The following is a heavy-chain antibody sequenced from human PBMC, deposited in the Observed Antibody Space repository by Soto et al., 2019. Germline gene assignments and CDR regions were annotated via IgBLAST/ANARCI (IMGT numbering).Heavy chain of an antibody. CDR2: IGGRGNSA. CDR1: GFIFTNYA. D-gene: IGHD5-12*01. V-gene: IGHV3-23*01. J-gene: IGHJ3*01. CDR3: VREGRGSFDF. Sequence: GGSLRLSCAASGFIFTNYAMDWVRQAPGKGLEWVSVIGGRGNSAYYADSVQGRFTISRDNSKNTLSLQMSSLTADDTAIYYCVREGRGSFDFWGRGTMVTVSS.